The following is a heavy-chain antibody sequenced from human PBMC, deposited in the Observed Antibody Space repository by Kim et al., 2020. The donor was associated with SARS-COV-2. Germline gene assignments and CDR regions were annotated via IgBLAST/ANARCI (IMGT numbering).Heavy chain of an antibody. D-gene: IGHD2-2*01. V-gene: IGHV1-2*02. CDR1: GYTFTGYY. CDR2: INPNSGGT. J-gene: IGHJ6*02. Sequence: ASVKVSCKASGYTFTGYYMHWVRQAPGQGLEWMGWINPNSGGTNYAQKFQGRVTMTRDTSISTAYMELSRLRSDDTAVYYCARKLDIVVVPYYYGMDVWGQGTTVTVSS. CDR3: ARKLDIVVVPYYYGMDV.